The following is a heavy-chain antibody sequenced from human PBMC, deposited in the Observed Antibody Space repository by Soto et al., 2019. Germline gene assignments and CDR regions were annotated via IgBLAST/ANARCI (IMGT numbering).Heavy chain of an antibody. J-gene: IGHJ4*02. D-gene: IGHD3-3*01. V-gene: IGHV3-30*18. CDR3: ANLYDFWSGYYPSSDY. Sequence: GGSLRLSCAASGFTFSSYGMHWVRQAPGKGLEWVAVISYDGSNKYYADSVKGRFTISRDNSKNTLYLQMNSLRAEDTAVYYCANLYDFWSGYYPSSDYWGQGTLVTVPQ. CDR2: ISYDGSNK. CDR1: GFTFSSYG.